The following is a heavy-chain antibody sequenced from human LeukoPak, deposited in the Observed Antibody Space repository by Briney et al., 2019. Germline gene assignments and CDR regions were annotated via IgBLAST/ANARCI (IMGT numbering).Heavy chain of an antibody. CDR1: GGSISSSSYY. V-gene: IGHV4-39*07. D-gene: IGHD2-15*01. Sequence: PSETLSLTCTVSGGSISSSSYYWGWIRQPPGKGLEWIGQINHSGSANCNPSLRSRVAISVDTSKNQFSLRLSSVTAADTAVYYCARGLSRLPSGGYWGQGTLVTVSS. CDR2: INHSGSA. J-gene: IGHJ4*02. CDR3: ARGLSRLPSGGY.